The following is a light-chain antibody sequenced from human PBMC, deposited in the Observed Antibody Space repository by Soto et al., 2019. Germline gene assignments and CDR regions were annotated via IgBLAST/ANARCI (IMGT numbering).Light chain of an antibody. J-gene: IGLJ1*01. Sequence: LTRPSSVAGSLGQSIAISCTGTISDGGRFDVVSWYQQHPGQVPKLIIYEVSRRPSWVSSRFSGSKSGNTAPLTISGLQAEDEADYYFCAYVNSRSYVFGSGTKVTV. CDR1: ISDGGRFDV. V-gene: IGLV2-23*02. CDR3: CAYVNSRSYV. CDR2: EVS.